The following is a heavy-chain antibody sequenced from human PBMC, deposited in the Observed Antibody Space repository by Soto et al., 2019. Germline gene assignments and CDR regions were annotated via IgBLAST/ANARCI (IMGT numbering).Heavy chain of an antibody. V-gene: IGHV4-59*01. CDR2: IYYSGST. CDR3: AREGQSTIFGVVAPGGMDV. J-gene: IGHJ6*02. D-gene: IGHD3-3*01. Sequence: PSETLSLTCTVSGGSISSYYWSWIRQPPGKGLEWIGYIYYSGSTNYNPSLKSRVTISVDTSKNQFSLKLSSVTAADTAVYYCAREGQSTIFGVVAPGGMDVWGQGTTVTVSS. CDR1: GGSISSYY.